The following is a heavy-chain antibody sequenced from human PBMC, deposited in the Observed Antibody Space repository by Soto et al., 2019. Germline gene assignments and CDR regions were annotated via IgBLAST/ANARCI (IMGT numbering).Heavy chain of an antibody. CDR3: ARGEMVFDY. V-gene: IGHV1-3*01. CDR1: GYSLTSFA. D-gene: IGHD3-10*01. CDR2: IKAGNDDT. Sequence: QVQLVQSGAEVKKPGASVKVSCKASGYSLTSFAMHWVRQAPGQRLEWMGLIKAGNDDTEYSEKFQGRVTITRDTSARTAYMELSSLRSEDTAVYYCARGEMVFDYWGQGTLVTVSS. J-gene: IGHJ4*02.